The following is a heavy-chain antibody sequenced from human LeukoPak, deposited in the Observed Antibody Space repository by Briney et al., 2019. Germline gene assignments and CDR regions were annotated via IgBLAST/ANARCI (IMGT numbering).Heavy chain of an antibody. CDR3: AGPDESSSWYRFDY. Sequence: SETLSLTCALYGGSFSGYYWSWMRPPPGRGREWSGEINHSGSSNYNPSLKSRVTTTVDTSKNQHSLKLSSVTAADTAVHYCAGPDESSSWYRFDYWGQGTLVTVSS. CDR1: GGSFSGYY. D-gene: IGHD6-13*01. CDR2: INHSGSS. V-gene: IGHV4-34*01. J-gene: IGHJ4*02.